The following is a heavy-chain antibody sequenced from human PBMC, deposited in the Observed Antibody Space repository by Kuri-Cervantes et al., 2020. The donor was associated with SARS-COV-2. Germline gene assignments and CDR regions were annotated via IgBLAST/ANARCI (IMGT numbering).Heavy chain of an antibody. V-gene: IGHV1-2*02. D-gene: IGHD3/OR15-3a*01. CDR2: ISPNSGGT. CDR3: ARVDWATPRGPFDM. CDR1: GYTFTGYF. J-gene: IGHJ3*02. Sequence: ASVKVSCKASGYTFTGYFIHWVRQAPGQGLEWMGWISPNSGGTNYAQKFQGRVTMSRDTSTSTASMELIRLTSDDTAIYYCARVDWATPRGPFDMWGQGTLVTVSS.